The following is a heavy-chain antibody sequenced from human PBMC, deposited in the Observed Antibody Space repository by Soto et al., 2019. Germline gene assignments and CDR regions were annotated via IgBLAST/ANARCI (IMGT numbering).Heavy chain of an antibody. Sequence: QVQLVESGGGLVKPGGSLRLSCAAYGFTFSDYYMSWIRQAPGKGLEWVSNIRTSGSTINYADSVKGLFTITRDNAKNSLFLQMNSQRAADTAVYYCARVPPPLEYWGQRNLVTVSS. CDR3: ARVPPPLEY. CDR1: GFTFSDYY. CDR2: IRTSGSTI. J-gene: IGHJ4*02. V-gene: IGHV3-11*01.